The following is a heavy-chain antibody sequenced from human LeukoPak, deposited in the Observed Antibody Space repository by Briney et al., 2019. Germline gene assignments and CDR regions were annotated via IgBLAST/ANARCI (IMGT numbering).Heavy chain of an antibody. D-gene: IGHD3-3*01. V-gene: IGHV1-58*01. CDR1: GFTLTSSA. J-gene: IGHJ4*02. Sequence: SVKVSCKASGFTLTSSAVQWVRQARGQRLEWIGWIVVGSGNTNYAQKFQERVTITRDMSTSTAYMELSSLRSEDTAVYYCAALGLWSGYSPPSPNLGPHFDYWGQGTLVTVSS. CDR3: AALGLWSGYSPPSPNLGPHFDY. CDR2: IVVGSGNT.